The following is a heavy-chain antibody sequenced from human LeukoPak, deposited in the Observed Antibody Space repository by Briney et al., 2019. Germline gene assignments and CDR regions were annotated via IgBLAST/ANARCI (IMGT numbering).Heavy chain of an antibody. CDR2: ILENGSYQ. Sequence: GGSLRLSCAASGFTFSNYIMHWVRQAPGRGLDWVAVILENGSYQYYADSVKGRFTISRDNSKNTLFLQMNSLRDEDTASYYCARVQGGGFRTADYWGQGTLVTVSS. D-gene: IGHD2-21*02. V-gene: IGHV3-30*04. J-gene: IGHJ4*02. CDR1: GFTFSNYI. CDR3: ARVQGGGFRTADY.